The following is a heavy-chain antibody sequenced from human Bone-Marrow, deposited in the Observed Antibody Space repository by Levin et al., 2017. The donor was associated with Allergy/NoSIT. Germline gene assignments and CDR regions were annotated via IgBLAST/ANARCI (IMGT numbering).Heavy chain of an antibody. CDR3: AKGTWLDDY. D-gene: IGHD3-10*01. Sequence: PGGSLRLSCAASGFTFTSYGMAWVRQGPGKGLEWVSGVSADGGTTWHADSVRGRFTISRDNSKNTVNLHMDSLRVEDTALDYCAKGTWLDDYWGQGTLVTVSS. V-gene: IGHV3-23*01. J-gene: IGHJ4*02. CDR1: GFTFTSYG. CDR2: VSADGGTT.